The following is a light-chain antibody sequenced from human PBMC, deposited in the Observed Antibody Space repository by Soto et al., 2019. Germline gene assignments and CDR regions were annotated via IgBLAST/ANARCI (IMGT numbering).Light chain of an antibody. J-gene: IGKJ5*01. Sequence: EIVMTQSPATLSVSPGERATLSCRASQSVSSNLAWYQQKPGQAPRLLIYGASTRATGIPARFSGSGSGTEYTLPISSLQSEDVAVYYCQQYNNWRPITFGQGTRLEIK. CDR2: GAS. CDR1: QSVSSN. CDR3: QQYNNWRPIT. V-gene: IGKV3-15*01.